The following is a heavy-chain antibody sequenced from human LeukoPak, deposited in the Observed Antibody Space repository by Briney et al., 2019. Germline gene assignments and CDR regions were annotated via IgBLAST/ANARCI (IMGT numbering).Heavy chain of an antibody. CDR2: INSDGSST. J-gene: IGHJ4*02. D-gene: IGHD6-6*01. V-gene: IGHV3-74*01. CDR1: GFTFSSYW. CDR3: ASRSIAARPGWEADY. Sequence: GGSLRLSCAASGFTFSSYWMHWVRQALGKGLVWVSRINSDGSSTSYADSVKGRFTISRDNAKNTLYLQMNSLRAEDTAVYYCASRSIAARPGWEADYWGQGTLVTVSS.